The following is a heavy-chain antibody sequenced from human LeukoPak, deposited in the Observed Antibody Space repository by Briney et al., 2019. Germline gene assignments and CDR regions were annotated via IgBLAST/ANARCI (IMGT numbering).Heavy chain of an antibody. CDR3: ASDIVATIRSGLD. CDR2: IDPSDSYA. CDR1: GYSFTSYW. Sequence: GESLKISCKGSGYSFTSYWIYWVRQMPGKGLEWMGRIDPSDSYANYSPSFQGHVTISADKSISTAYLQWSSLKASDTAMYYCASDIVATIRSGLDWGQGTLVTVSS. D-gene: IGHD5-12*01. V-gene: IGHV5-10-1*01. J-gene: IGHJ4*02.